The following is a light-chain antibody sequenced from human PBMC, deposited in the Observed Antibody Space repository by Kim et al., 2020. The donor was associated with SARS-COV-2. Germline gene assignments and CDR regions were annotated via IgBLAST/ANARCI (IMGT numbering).Light chain of an antibody. CDR1: SSDVGGYNY. CDR3: TSYRSSGYV. CDR2: DVF. Sequence: QSALTQPASVSGSPGQSITISCTGTSSDVGGYNYVSWYQQYPGKAPKLMIYDVFKRPSGVSNRFSGSKSGNTASVTISGLQAEDEADYYCTSYRSSGYVFGTGTKVTVL. V-gene: IGLV2-14*03. J-gene: IGLJ1*01.